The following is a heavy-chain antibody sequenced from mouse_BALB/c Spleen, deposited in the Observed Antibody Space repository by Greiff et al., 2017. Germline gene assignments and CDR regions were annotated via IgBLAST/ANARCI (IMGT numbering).Heavy chain of an antibody. D-gene: IGHD3-1*01. J-gene: IGHJ1*01. CDR3: ARRAPLGWYFDV. CDR1: GYAFTNYL. Sequence: VQPQQSGAELVRPGTSVKVSCKASGYAFTNYLIEWVKQRPGQGLEWIGVINPGSGGTNYNEKFKGKATLTADKSSSTAYMQLSSLTSDDSAVYFCARRAPLGWYFDVWGAGTTVTVSS. V-gene: IGHV1-54*01. CDR2: INPGSGGT.